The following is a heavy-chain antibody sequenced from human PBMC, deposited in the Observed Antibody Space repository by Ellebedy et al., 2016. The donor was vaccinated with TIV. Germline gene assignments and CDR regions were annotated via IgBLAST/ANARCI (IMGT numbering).Heavy chain of an antibody. CDR2: ISNSGSTI. CDR3: TRDVAVKAKRD. D-gene: IGHD3-10*01. Sequence: GESLKISCAASGFTFSNVWMNWIRQAPGKGLEWVSYISNSGSTIYYADSVKGRFTISRDNAKKSLYLQMNSLRAEDTAVYYCTRDVAVKAKRDWGQGTLVTVSS. CDR1: GFTFSNVW. J-gene: IGHJ4*02. V-gene: IGHV3-11*01.